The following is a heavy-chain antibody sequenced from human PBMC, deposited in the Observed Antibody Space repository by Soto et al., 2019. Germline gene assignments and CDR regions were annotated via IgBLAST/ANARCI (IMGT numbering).Heavy chain of an antibody. CDR3: ASSRDQFDY. CDR2: ISNDGSKT. V-gene: IGHV3-33*05. J-gene: IGHJ4*02. CDR1: GFTFSSYG. Sequence: GGSLRLSCRTSGFTFSSYGMHWVRQAPGKGPEWVAFISNDGSKTDCADSVKGRFTISRDNAKNSLYLQMNSLRDEDTAVYYCASSRDQFDYWGQGTLVTVSS.